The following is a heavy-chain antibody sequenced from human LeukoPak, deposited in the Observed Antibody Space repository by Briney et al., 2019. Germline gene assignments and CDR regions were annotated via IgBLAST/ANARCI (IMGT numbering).Heavy chain of an antibody. Sequence: PGGSLRLSCAASGFTVSDNYMSWVRQAPGKGLEWVSVMYSRGDTYYANSVKGRFTFSRDISKNTLYLQMDGLRNADTAMYYCARDAPQVPAAGVLASWGQGTLVIVSS. J-gene: IGHJ5*02. V-gene: IGHV3-53*01. CDR2: MYSRGDT. CDR3: ARDAPQVPAAGVLAS. CDR1: GFTVSDNY. D-gene: IGHD6-13*01.